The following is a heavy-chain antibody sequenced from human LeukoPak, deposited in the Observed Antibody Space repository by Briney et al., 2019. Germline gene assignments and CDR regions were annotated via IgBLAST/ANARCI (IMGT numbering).Heavy chain of an antibody. Sequence: PGGSLRLSCAASGFTFSSYGMHWVRQAPGKGLEWVAVIWYDGSNKYYADSVKGRFTISRDNSKNTLYLQMNSLRAEDTAVYYCARAGVAAAGRGYYYYYYMDVWGKGTTVTVSS. CDR2: IWYDGSNK. CDR1: GFTFSSYG. D-gene: IGHD6-13*01. J-gene: IGHJ6*03. CDR3: ARAGVAAAGRGYYYYYYMDV. V-gene: IGHV3-33*01.